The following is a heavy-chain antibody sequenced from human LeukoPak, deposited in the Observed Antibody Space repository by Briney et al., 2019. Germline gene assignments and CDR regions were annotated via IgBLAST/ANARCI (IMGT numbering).Heavy chain of an antibody. CDR1: GFTFNTYT. J-gene: IGHJ4*02. Sequence: GGSLRLSCAASGFTFNTYTMNWVRQAPGKGLEWVSVIYSGGSTYYADSVKGRFTISRDNSKNTLYLQMNSLRAEDTAVYYCARAPHSDYWGQGTLVTVSS. CDR2: IYSGGST. V-gene: IGHV3-53*01. CDR3: ARAPHSDY.